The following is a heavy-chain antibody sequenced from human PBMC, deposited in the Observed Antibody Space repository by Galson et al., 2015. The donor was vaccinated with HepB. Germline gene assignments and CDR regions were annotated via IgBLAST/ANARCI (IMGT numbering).Heavy chain of an antibody. CDR2: IRYDGSNK. Sequence: SLRLSCAASGFTFSSYGMHWVRQAPGKGLEWVAFIRYDGSNKYYADSVKGRFTISRDNSKNTLYLQMNSLRAEDTAVYYCAKDTSGYYYDSSGYWSLDYGGQGTLVTVSS. D-gene: IGHD3-22*01. CDR1: GFTFSSYG. J-gene: IGHJ4*02. CDR3: AKDTSGYYYDSSGYWSLDY. V-gene: IGHV3-30*02.